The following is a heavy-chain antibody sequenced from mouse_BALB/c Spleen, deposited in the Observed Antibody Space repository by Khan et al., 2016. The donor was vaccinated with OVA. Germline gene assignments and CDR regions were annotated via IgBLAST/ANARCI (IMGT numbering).Heavy chain of an antibody. CDR2: IDPENGNT. CDR3: TRDGYSPWFAY. Sequence: EVELVESGAELVRPGALVKLSCKASAFNIKDYYMHWVKQGPEQGLEWIGWIDPENGNTIYDPKFQGKASITADTSSNTAYLQLSSLTSEDTAVYYCTRDGYSPWFAYWGQGTLVTGSA. V-gene: IGHV14-1*02. CDR1: AFNIKDYY. J-gene: IGHJ3*01. D-gene: IGHD2-3*01.